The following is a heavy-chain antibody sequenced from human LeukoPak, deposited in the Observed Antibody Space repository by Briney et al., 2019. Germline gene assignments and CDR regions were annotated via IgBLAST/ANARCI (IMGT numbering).Heavy chain of an antibody. Sequence: SETLSLTCTVSGGSISSYYWGWIRQPPGEGLEWIGSIYYSGSTYYNPSLKSRVTISVDTSKNQFSLKLSSVTAADTAVYYCARHTYYDFWSGQFDYWGQGTLVTVSS. D-gene: IGHD3-3*01. CDR1: GGSISSYY. V-gene: IGHV4-39*01. CDR3: ARHTYYDFWSGQFDY. J-gene: IGHJ4*02. CDR2: IYYSGST.